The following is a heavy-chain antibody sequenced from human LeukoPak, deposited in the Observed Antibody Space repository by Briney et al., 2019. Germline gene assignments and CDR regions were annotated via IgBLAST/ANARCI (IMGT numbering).Heavy chain of an antibody. D-gene: IGHD3-22*01. Sequence: CXAXXXTFTSXDXXWVRXXTXXGXEXMGXMXXNSGNTGYAQKFQGRVTMTRNTSISTAYMELSSLRSEDTAVYYCARGPYYDSSGYYYDRADYWGQGTLVTVSS. CDR1: XXTFTSXD. J-gene: IGHJ4*02. V-gene: IGHV1-8*01. CDR3: ARGPYYDSSGYYYDRADY. CDR2: MXXNSGNT.